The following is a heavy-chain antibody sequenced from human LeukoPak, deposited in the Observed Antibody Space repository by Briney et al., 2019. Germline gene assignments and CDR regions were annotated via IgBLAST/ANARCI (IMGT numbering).Heavy chain of an antibody. J-gene: IGHJ4*02. CDR2: IKQDGSEK. CDR3: TRGALGDYCNYD. D-gene: IGHD4-11*01. V-gene: IGHV3-7*01. Sequence: GGSLRLSCAASGFTFSSYWMSWVRQAPGKGLEWVANIKQDGSEKYYVDSVKGRFTISRDNAKNSLFLQMNSLRPEDTAVYYCTRGALGDYCNYDWGQGTLVTVSS. CDR1: GFTFSSYW.